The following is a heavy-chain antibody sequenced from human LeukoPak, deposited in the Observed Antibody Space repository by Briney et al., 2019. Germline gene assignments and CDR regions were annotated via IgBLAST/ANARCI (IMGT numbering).Heavy chain of an antibody. CDR1: GFTFSSYG. V-gene: IGHV3-23*01. CDR3: ASRGGSYYLDAFDI. J-gene: IGHJ3*02. Sequence: GGTLRLSCAASGFTFSSYGMSWVRQAPGKGLEWVSAISGSGGSTYYADSVKGRFTISRDNSKNTLYLQMNSLRAEDTAVYYCASRGGSYYLDAFDIWGQGTMVTVSS. CDR2: ISGSGGST. D-gene: IGHD1-26*01.